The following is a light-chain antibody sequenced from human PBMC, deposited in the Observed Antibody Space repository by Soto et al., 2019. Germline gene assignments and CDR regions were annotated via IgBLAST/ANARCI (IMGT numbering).Light chain of an antibody. Sequence: DIQMTQSPSSLSASAGDRVTITCRASQSISSYLNWYQQKPGKAPKLLIYAASNLQSEVPSRFSGSGSGTDFTLTIRSLQPEDFATYFCQQSSMTPFTFGPGTKVEIK. CDR1: QSISSY. CDR3: QQSSMTPFT. CDR2: AAS. V-gene: IGKV1-39*01. J-gene: IGKJ3*01.